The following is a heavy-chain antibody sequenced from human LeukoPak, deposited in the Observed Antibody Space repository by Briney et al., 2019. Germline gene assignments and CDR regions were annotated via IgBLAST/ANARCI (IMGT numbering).Heavy chain of an antibody. D-gene: IGHD3-22*01. V-gene: IGHV3-23*01. J-gene: IGHJ4*02. CDR1: GFTFSSYA. CDR3: AIMHPYYDGSGYWVQ. CDR2: ISTNGGSS. Sequence: PGGSLRLSCAASGFTFSSYAMSWVRQAPGKGLEWVSGISTNGGSSSYADSVKGRFTISRDNPRNTLYMQMNSLRAEDTALYYCAIMHPYYDGSGYWVQWGQGTLVTVSS.